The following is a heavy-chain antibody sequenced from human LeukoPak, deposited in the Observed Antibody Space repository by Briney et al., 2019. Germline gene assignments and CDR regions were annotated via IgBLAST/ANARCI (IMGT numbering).Heavy chain of an antibody. CDR2: IGDEGIHK. D-gene: IGHD3-22*01. CDR1: GFIFSRHS. CDR3: ARDMIMGGPPDYLDY. J-gene: IGHJ4*02. V-gene: IGHV3-30*04. Sequence: WGSLRLSCTTSGFIFSRHSMHWDRQAPGKGLEWVAVIGDEGIHKYYADSVKGRFTISRDDSKNILYLQMDGLRAEDTGVYYCARDMIMGGPPDYLDYWGQGTLVTVSS.